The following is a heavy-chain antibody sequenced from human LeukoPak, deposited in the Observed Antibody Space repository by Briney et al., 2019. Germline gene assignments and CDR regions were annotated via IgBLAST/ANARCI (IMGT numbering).Heavy chain of an antibody. Sequence: GGSLRLSCAASGFTFSDYSMNWVRQAPGKGLEWVSYISSSSNTIYYADSVKGRFTISRDNAKNSLYLQMNSLRAEDTAVYYCAELGITMIGGVWGKGTTVTISS. CDR1: GFTFSDYS. CDR3: AELGITMIGGV. D-gene: IGHD3-10*02. J-gene: IGHJ6*04. V-gene: IGHV3-48*04. CDR2: ISSSSNTI.